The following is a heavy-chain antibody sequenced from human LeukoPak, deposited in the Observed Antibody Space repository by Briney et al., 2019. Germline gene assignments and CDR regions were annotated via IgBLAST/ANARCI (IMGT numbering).Heavy chain of an antibody. J-gene: IGHJ4*02. V-gene: IGHV1-69*13. CDR3: ARDPEAAAGGIDY. D-gene: IGHD6-13*01. CDR1: GGTFSSYA. Sequence: ASVKVSCKASGGTFSSYAISWVRQAPGQGLEWMGGIIPIFGTANYAQKFQGRVTITADESTSTAYMELSSLRSEDTAVYYCARDPEAAAGGIDYWGQGTLVTVSS. CDR2: IIPIFGTA.